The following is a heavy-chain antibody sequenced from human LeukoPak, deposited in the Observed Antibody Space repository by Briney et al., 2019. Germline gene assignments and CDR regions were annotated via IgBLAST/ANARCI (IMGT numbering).Heavy chain of an antibody. CDR1: GFTFSTHW. D-gene: IGHD5-24*01. V-gene: IGHV3-7*01. J-gene: IGHJ3*02. CDR3: AGDEGWTFDI. Sequence: GGSLRLSCAASGFTFSTHWMSWFRQAPGKGLEWVALIQKDGSDKYYVDSVKGRFTISRDNAKNSLYLQMNGLRANDTAVYYCAGDEGWTFDIWGQGTKVTVSS. CDR2: IQKDGSDK.